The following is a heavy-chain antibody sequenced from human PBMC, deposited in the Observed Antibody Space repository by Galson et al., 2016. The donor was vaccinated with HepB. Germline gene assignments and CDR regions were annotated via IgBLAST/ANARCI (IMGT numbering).Heavy chain of an antibody. V-gene: IGHV3-74*01. CDR2: INGAGSST. J-gene: IGHJ4*02. Sequence: SLRLSCAASGFAFSNYWMHWVRQVPGKGLVWVSRINGAGSSTNYADSVKGRFTISRDNAKNTLYLQMNSLRAEDTAGYYCARDLMSGWFDYWGQGTLVTVSS. CDR1: GFAFSNYW. CDR3: ARDLMSGWFDY. D-gene: IGHD6-19*01.